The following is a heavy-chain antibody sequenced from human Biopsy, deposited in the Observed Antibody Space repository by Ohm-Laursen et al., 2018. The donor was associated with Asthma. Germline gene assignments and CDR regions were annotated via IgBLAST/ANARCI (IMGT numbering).Heavy chain of an antibody. CDR3: ARPRWGPYGY. D-gene: IGHD4-17*01. CDR1: GFTFSSYS. J-gene: IGHJ4*02. CDR2: ISSSSSSSTI. V-gene: IGHV3-48*02. Sequence: SLRLSCSASGFTFSSYSMNWVRQAPGKGLEWVSYISSSSSSSTIYYADSVKGRFTISRDNAKNSLYLQMNSLRDEDTAVYYCARPRWGPYGYWGQGTLVTVSS.